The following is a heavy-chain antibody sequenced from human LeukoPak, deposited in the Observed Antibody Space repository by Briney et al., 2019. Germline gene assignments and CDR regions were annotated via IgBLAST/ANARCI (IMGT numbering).Heavy chain of an antibody. Sequence: SETLSLTCAVYGGSFSGYYWSWIRQPPGKGLEWIGEINHSGSTNYNPSLKSRVTISVDTSKNQFSLKLSSVTAADTAVYYCARVGWPKPFDYWGQGTLVTVSS. CDR1: GGSFSGYY. J-gene: IGHJ4*02. CDR3: ARVGWPKPFDY. V-gene: IGHV4-34*01. CDR2: INHSGST.